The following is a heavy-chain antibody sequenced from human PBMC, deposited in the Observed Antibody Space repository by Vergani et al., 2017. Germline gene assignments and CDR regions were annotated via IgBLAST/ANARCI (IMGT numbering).Heavy chain of an antibody. Sequence: QVQLVESGGGVVQPGGSLRLSCAASVFTFSSYGMHWVRQAPGKGLEWVAFIRYDGSNKYYADSVKGRFTISRDNSKNTLYLQMNSLRAEDTAVYYCAKDDLSDSSGYFDYWGQGTLVTVSS. D-gene: IGHD3-22*01. CDR2: IRYDGSNK. CDR3: AKDDLSDSSGYFDY. J-gene: IGHJ4*02. V-gene: IGHV3-30*02. CDR1: VFTFSSYG.